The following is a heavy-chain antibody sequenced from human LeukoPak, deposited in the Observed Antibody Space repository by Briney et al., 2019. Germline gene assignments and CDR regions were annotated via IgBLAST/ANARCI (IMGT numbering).Heavy chain of an antibody. CDR1: GYTFTSYG. Sequence: ASVKVSCTASGYTFTSYGISWVRQAPGQGLEWMGWISGYNDNTNYAQKFQGRVTMTTDTSTSTAYMELRSLRSDDTAVYYCAREVSYGDLDYWGQGTLVTVSS. D-gene: IGHD4-17*01. CDR2: ISGYNDNT. V-gene: IGHV1-18*01. J-gene: IGHJ4*02. CDR3: AREVSYGDLDY.